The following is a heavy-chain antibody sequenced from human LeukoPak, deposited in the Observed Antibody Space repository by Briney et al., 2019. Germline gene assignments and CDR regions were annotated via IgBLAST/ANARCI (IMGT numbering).Heavy chain of an antibody. D-gene: IGHD2-21*02. Sequence: SETLSLTCTVSGGSFSSYYWTWIRQPPGKGLQWIGYIYYIGSTSYNPSLKSRVAMSVDTSKSQFSLKLSSVTAADTAVYYCASHKGRATAVDYLGQGTLVSVSS. V-gene: IGHV4-59*01. CDR3: ASHKGRATAVDY. J-gene: IGHJ4*02. CDR2: IYYIGST. CDR1: GGSFSSYY.